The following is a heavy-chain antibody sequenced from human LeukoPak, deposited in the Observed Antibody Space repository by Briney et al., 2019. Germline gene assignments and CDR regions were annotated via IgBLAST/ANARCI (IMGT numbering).Heavy chain of an antibody. D-gene: IGHD6-13*01. CDR1: GGTFISYA. V-gene: IGHV1-69*05. CDR3: ARGTIAAARFDP. Sequence: SVKVSCKASGGTFISYAISWVRQAPGQGLEWMGGIIPIFGTANYAQKFQGRVTITTDESTSTAYMELSSLSSEDTAVYYCARGTIAAARFDPWGQGTLVTVSS. CDR2: IIPIFGTA. J-gene: IGHJ5*02.